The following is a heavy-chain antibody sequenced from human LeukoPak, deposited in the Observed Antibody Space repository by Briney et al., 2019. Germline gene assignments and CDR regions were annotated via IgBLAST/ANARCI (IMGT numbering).Heavy chain of an antibody. Sequence: SETLSLTCTVSGGSISSYYWSWLRQPPGKGLEWIGYIFHSGSTNYNPSLKSRVTISVDTSKNQFSLKLNSVTAADTAVYYCATSSGWADDAFDIWGQGTMVTVSS. CDR1: GGSISSYY. CDR3: ATSSGWADDAFDI. J-gene: IGHJ3*02. V-gene: IGHV4-59*01. CDR2: IFHSGST. D-gene: IGHD6-19*01.